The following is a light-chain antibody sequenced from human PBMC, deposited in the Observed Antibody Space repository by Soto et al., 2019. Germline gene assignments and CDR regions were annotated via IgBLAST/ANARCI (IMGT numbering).Light chain of an antibody. J-gene: IGKJ5*01. CDR3: QQYNNWPPIT. CDR2: GAS. Sequence: ETVMTPSPATLSVSPVERATLSCRASQSVSSKLAWYQQQPGQAPGLLIYGASTRATGIPARFSGSGSGTEFTLTISSLQSEDFAVYYCQQYNNWPPITFGQGTRLEIK. CDR1: QSVSSK. V-gene: IGKV3D-15*01.